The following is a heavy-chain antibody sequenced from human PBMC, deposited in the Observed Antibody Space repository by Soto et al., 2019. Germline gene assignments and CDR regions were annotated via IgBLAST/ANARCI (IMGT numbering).Heavy chain of an antibody. J-gene: IGHJ4*02. CDR1: GFTFSNYW. CDR3: VRDSHGDY. Sequence: EVQLVESGGGLVQPGGSLRLSCAGSGFTFSNYWMHWVRQAPGKGLEWVSRIDHDGPTDYADSVRGRFTSSRDNAENTLYLHMNRLRPEDTAVYYCVRDSHGDYWGQGTLVTVSS. V-gene: IGHV3-74*01. CDR2: IDHDGPT.